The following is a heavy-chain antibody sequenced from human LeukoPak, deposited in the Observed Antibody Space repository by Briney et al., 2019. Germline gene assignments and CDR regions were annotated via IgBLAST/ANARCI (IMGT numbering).Heavy chain of an antibody. CDR3: ATDGIAAAGTLSSGWSNFDY. D-gene: IGHD6-13*01. Sequence: ASVKVSCKVSGYTLTELSMHWVRQAPGKGLEWMGGFDPEDGETIYAQKFQGRVTMTEDTSTDTAYMELSSLRSEDTAVYYCATDGIAAAGTLSSGWSNFDYWGQGTLVTVSS. CDR2: FDPEDGET. V-gene: IGHV1-24*01. J-gene: IGHJ4*02. CDR1: GYTLTELS.